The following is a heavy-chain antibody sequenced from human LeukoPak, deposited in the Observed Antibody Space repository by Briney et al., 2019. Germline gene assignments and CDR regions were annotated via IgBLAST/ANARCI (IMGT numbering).Heavy chain of an antibody. CDR1: GFTFSDYY. Sequence: GGSLRLSCAASGFTFSDYYMSWIRQAPGKGLEWVSYISSSGSTIYYADSVKGRFTISRDNAKNSLYLQMNSLRAEDTALYYCAKAGPHRYGDWFDPWGQGTLVTVSS. J-gene: IGHJ5*02. CDR3: AKAGPHRYGDWFDP. D-gene: IGHD4/OR15-4a*01. CDR2: ISSSGSTI. V-gene: IGHV3-11*01.